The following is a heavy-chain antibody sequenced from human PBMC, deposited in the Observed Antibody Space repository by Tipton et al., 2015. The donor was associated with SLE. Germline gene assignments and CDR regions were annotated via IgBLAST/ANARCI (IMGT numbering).Heavy chain of an antibody. D-gene: IGHD4-17*01. CDR2: ISHSGSA. Sequence: TLSLTCTVSGGPFSRHYWSWVRQPPGKGLEWIGYISHSGSAYYTPSLRSRVTISVDTSKNLFSLRVNSVTAADTAVYYCARAFLSSVTTGAFDIWGQGTMVTVSS. V-gene: IGHV4-31*03. CDR1: GGPFSRHY. J-gene: IGHJ3*02. CDR3: ARAFLSSVTTGAFDI.